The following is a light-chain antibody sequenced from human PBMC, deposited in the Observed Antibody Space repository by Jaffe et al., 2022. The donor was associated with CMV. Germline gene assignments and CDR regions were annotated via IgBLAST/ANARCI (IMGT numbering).Light chain of an antibody. V-gene: IGKV1-39*01. J-gene: IGKJ2*01. CDR3: QQTFSTPPENT. Sequence: DIQMTQSPSYLSASVGDRVTITCRASQTINTHLSWYQQKPGKAPKLLIFSASSLQRDVPSRFSGSGSGTDFTLTISSLQPEDFAIYYCQQTFSTPPENTFGQGTRVAIK. CDR2: SAS. CDR1: QTINTH.